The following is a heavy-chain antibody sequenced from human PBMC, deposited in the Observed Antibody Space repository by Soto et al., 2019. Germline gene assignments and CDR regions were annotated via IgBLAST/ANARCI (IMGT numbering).Heavy chain of an antibody. CDR2: ISSSSSTI. J-gene: IGHJ4*02. Sequence: GGSLRLSCAASGFTFSSYSMNWVRQAPGKGLEWVSYISSSSSTIYYADSVKGRFTISRDNSKNTLYLQMNSLRAEDTAVYYCVREGWFGELLPGYWGQGTLVTVSS. CDR3: VREGWFGELLPGY. V-gene: IGHV3-48*01. CDR1: GFTFSSYS. D-gene: IGHD3-10*01.